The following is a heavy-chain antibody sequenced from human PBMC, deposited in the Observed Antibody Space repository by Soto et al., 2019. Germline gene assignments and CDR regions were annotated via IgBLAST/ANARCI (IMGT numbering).Heavy chain of an antibody. V-gene: IGHV1-18*01. CDR3: ARDNDVFTEYYLDS. D-gene: IGHD3-9*01. J-gene: IGHJ4*02. CDR2: IGPYNGYT. Sequence: QVELMQSGAEVKKPGASVKVSCKTSGYIFTNYAISWLRQAPGQGLEWMGWIGPYNGYTKYAQKFQDRVTMTTDTSTGAASMELRSLRSDDTAVYYCARDNDVFTEYYLDSWGQGTLVVVSS. CDR1: GYIFTNYA.